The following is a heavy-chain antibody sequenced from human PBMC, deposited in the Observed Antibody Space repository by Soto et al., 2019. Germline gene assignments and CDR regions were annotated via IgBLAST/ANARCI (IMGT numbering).Heavy chain of an antibody. Sequence: GGSRRLSCAASGFTFSDSWMGWVRQPPGKGLEWVGRILSKVDGGTTDYSAPVKDRFSISRDDSQNMLYLQMNSLKTEDTAVYYRSTYDYVSGTYRVRWAYWGLGTVVTVSA. D-gene: IGHD3-16*02. CDR2: ILSKVDGGTT. J-gene: IGHJ4*02. CDR1: GFTFSDSW. V-gene: IGHV3-15*01. CDR3: STYDYVSGTYRVRWAY.